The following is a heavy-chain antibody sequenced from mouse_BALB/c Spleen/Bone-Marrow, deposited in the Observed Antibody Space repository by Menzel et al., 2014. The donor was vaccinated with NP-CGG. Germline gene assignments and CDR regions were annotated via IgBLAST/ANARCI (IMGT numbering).Heavy chain of an antibody. D-gene: IGHD1-1*01. J-gene: IGHJ4*01. Sequence: EVKMAESGGGSVQPGGSMKLSCVASGFTFSNYWMNWVRQSPEKGLEWAAEIRLKSNNYATHYAESVKGRFTISRDDSKSSVYLQMNNLRAEDTGICYCTSSYEDAMGYWGQGTSVTVSS. V-gene: IGHV6-6*02. CDR2: IRLKSNNYAT. CDR1: GFTFSNYW. CDR3: TSSYEDAMGY.